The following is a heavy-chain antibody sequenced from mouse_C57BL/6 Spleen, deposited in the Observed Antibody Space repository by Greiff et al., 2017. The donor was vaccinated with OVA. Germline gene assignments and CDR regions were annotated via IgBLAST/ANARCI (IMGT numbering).Heavy chain of an antibody. CDR2: IYPRSGNT. V-gene: IGHV1-81*01. CDR1: GYTFTSYG. Sequence: VQLVESGAELARPGASVKLSCKASGYTFTSYGISWVKQRTGQGLEWIGEIYPRSGNTYYNEKFKGKATLTADKSSSTAYMELRSLTSEDSAVYFCARWDYGSSSSYFDVWGTGTTVTVSS. D-gene: IGHD1-1*01. J-gene: IGHJ1*03. CDR3: ARWDYGSSSSYFDV.